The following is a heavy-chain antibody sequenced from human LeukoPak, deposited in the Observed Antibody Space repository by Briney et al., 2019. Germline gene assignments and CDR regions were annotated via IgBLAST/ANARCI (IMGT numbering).Heavy chain of an antibody. Sequence: AGGSLRLSCAASGFTLSSYGMHWVRQAPGKGLEWVAFIRYDGSNKYYADSVKGRFTISRDNSKNTLYLQMNSLRAEDTAVYYCAKDLWMATIRAPDYWGQGTLVTVSS. D-gene: IGHD5-24*01. V-gene: IGHV3-30*02. J-gene: IGHJ4*02. CDR3: AKDLWMATIRAPDY. CDR2: IRYDGSNK. CDR1: GFTLSSYG.